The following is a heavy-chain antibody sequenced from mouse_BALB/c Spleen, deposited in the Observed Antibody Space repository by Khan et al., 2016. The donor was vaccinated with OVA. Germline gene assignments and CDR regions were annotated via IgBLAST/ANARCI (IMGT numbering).Heavy chain of an antibody. V-gene: IGHV2-3*01. Sequence: QVQLKESGPGLVAPSQSLSITCTVSGFSLTSYGVSWVRQPPGKGLEWLGVIWGDGSTNYHSALISRLSISKANSTGQVFLKLHSLQTDDTATDYCAISYYGYDWFAYWGQGTLVTVSA. J-gene: IGHJ3*01. CDR3: AISYYGYDWFAY. D-gene: IGHD2-2*01. CDR2: IWGDGST. CDR1: GFSLTSYG.